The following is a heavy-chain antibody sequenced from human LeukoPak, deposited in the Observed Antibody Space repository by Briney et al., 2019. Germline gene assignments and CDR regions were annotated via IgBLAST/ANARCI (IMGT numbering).Heavy chain of an antibody. CDR1: GFTFSSYA. D-gene: IGHD4-17*01. CDR2: IKQDGSEK. Sequence: GGSLRLSCAASGFTFSSYAMSWVRQAPGKGLEWVANIKQDGSEKYYVDSVKGRFTISRDNAKNSLYLQMNSLRAEDTAVYYCARDRTTVIPHDAFDIWGQGTMVTVSS. V-gene: IGHV3-7*03. J-gene: IGHJ3*02. CDR3: ARDRTTVIPHDAFDI.